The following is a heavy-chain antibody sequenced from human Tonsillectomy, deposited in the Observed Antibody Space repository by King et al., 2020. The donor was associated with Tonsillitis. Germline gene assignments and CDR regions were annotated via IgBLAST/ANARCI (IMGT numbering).Heavy chain of an antibody. V-gene: IGHV1-2*06. CDR1: GYSFTGYF. Sequence: QLVQSGAEVKKPGASVKVSCQASGYSFTGYFIHWVRQAPGQGLEWMGRINPDSGAADYPLSFEGRVTMTRDTSSHTAYMELSRLKSDDTALYLCARDTGGWRAFDFWGLGTLVTVSS. CDR3: ARDTGGWRAFDF. J-gene: IGHJ4*02. CDR2: INPDSGAA. D-gene: IGHD5-12*01.